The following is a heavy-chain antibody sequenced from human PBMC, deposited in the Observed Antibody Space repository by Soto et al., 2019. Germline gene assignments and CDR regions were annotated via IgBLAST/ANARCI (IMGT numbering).Heavy chain of an antibody. CDR2: ISTYNGNT. Sequence: QVQLVQSGAEVKKPGASVKVSCKPSGYTFTSYGISWARLAAGQGPEWMGWISTYNGNTNYAQKFQGGVTMATDTATSTAYMELRSLRSDDMAVYYCARDLIDATGADYWGKGTLVTVSS. V-gene: IGHV1-18*03. CDR1: GYTFTSYG. CDR3: ARDLIDATGADY. J-gene: IGHJ4*02.